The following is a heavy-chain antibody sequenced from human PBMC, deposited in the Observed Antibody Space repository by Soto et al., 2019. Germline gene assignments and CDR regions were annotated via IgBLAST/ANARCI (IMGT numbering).Heavy chain of an antibody. J-gene: IGHJ6*02. D-gene: IGHD5-18*01. CDR2: IIPIFGTA. CDR3: ARADTAMVMGLYYYYGMDV. V-gene: IGHV1-69*13. Sequence: SVKVSCNASGGTFSSYAISWVRQAPGQGLEWMGGIIPIFGTANYAQKFQGRVTITADESTSTAYMELSSLRSEDTAVYYCARADTAMVMGLYYYYGMDVCGQWTTVTVSS. CDR1: GGTFSSYA.